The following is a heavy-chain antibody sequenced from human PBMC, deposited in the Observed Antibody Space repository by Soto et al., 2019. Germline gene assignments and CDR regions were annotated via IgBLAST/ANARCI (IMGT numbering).Heavy chain of an antibody. CDR2: ISDSGTTI. D-gene: IGHD2-15*01. J-gene: IGHJ4*02. V-gene: IGHV3-11*01. Sequence: PGGSLRLSCAASGFTFSDHYMAWIRQAPGKGLEWVSYISDSGTTIYNADSVKGRFSISRDNAKNSLYLQMSSPRAEDTAVYYCARALRLARYCSGGNCYCPVDYWGQGTLVTVSS. CDR3: ARALRLARYCSGGNCYCPVDY. CDR1: GFTFSDHY.